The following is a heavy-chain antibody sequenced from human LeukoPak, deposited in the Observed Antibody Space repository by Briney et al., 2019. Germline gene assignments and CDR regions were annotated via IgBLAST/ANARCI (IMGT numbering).Heavy chain of an antibody. CDR3: AKDLYSSSWFSTGDY. D-gene: IGHD6-13*01. Sequence: GGSLRLSCAASGVTFSNYAMTWVRQAPGKGLEWVSGMSGTSGNTYYADSVKGRFTISRDNSKNTLYLQMNSLRAEDTAVYYCAKDLYSSSWFSTGDYWGQGTLVTVSS. V-gene: IGHV3-23*01. CDR1: GVTFSNYA. J-gene: IGHJ4*02. CDR2: MSGTSGNT.